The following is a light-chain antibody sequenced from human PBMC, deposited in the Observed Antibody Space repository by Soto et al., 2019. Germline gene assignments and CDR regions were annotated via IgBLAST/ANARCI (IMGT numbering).Light chain of an antibody. CDR3: QQYFSSPWA. V-gene: IGKV3-20*01. Sequence: EIVLAQSPGTLSLSPGERATLSCRASQSVTNSFLAWYQQKPGQAPRLLIYGASRRATGIPDRFTGSGSGTDFTLTISRLEPEDFAVYYCQQYFSSPWAFGQGTKVDIK. CDR2: GAS. CDR1: QSVTNSF. J-gene: IGKJ1*01.